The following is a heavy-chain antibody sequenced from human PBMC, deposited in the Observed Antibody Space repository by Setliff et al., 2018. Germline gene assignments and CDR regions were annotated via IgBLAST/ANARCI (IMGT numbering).Heavy chain of an antibody. J-gene: IGHJ4*02. CDR1: GGSISSSSYY. V-gene: IGHV4-39*07. CDR3: ATLTGDRGVDY. CDR2: IYYSGST. Sequence: PSETLSLTCTVSGGSISSSSYYWGWIRQPPGKGLEWIGRIYYSGSTYYNPSLKSRVTISVDTSKNLFSLKLSSVTAADTAGYYCATLTGDRGVDYWGQGRLVTVSS. D-gene: IGHD7-27*01.